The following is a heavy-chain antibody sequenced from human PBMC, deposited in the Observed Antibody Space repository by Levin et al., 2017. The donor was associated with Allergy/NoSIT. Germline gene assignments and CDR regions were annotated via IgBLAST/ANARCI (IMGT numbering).Heavy chain of an antibody. J-gene: IGHJ3*02. D-gene: IGHD4-17*01. CDR1: GGSLGGYY. CDR2: VSHHAFS. CDR3: AVFSLRYGTFDI. Sequence: KTSETLSLTCAVSGGSLGGYYWSWLRQPPGKGLEWIGEVSHHAFSTYNPSLDSRVTILVDPSRNHFSLDLHSVTAADTGVYYCAVFSLRYGTFDIWGQGTMVTVSS. V-gene: IGHV4-34*01.